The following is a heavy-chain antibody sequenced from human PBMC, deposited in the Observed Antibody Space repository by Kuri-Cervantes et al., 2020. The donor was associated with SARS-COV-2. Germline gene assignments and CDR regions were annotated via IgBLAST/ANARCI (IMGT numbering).Heavy chain of an antibody. J-gene: IGHJ6*03. D-gene: IGHD4-11*01. V-gene: IGHV4-34*01. CDR3: ARRIYSNYYYYMDV. Sequence: SETLSLTCGVYGGSFCGYYWRWLRQSPGKGLEWIGEINDSGTTNYNPSFKSRVSMSVDTSKKQLALKLSSVTAADTAVYYCARRIYSNYYYYMDVWGKGTTVTVSS. CDR2: INDSGTT. CDR1: GGSFCGYY.